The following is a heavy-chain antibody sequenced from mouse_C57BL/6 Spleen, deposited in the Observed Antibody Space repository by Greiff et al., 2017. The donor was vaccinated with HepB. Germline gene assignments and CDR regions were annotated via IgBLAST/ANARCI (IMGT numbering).Heavy chain of an antibody. D-gene: IGHD2-3*01. Sequence: VQLQQSGAELVKPGASVKMSCKASGYTFTSYWITWVKQRPGQGLEWIGDIYPGSGSTNYNEQFKSKATLTVDTSSSTAYMQLSSLTSEDSAVYYCARHGWLPPYAMDYWGQGTSVTVSS. J-gene: IGHJ4*01. CDR1: GYTFTSYW. V-gene: IGHV1-55*01. CDR2: IYPGSGST. CDR3: ARHGWLPPYAMDY.